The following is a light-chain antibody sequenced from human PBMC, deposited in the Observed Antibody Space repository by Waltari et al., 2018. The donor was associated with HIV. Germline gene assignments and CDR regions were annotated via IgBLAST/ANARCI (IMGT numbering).Light chain of an antibody. Sequence: QSVLTQPPSASGTPGQRVTIPCSGSSSNIGRNYVSWYKHLPGTAPKLLIYRNNQRPPGVPTRFSGSKSGTAASLAISGLRSEDEAEDYCATWNDSLSGYVFGTGTKVTV. CDR1: SSNIGRNY. V-gene: IGLV1-47*01. J-gene: IGLJ1*01. CDR3: ATWNDSLSGYV. CDR2: RNN.